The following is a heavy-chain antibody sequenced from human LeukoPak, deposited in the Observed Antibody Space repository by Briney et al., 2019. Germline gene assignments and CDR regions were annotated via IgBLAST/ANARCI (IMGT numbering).Heavy chain of an antibody. Sequence: PGGSLRLSCAASGFTFSNYWMNWVRQAPGKGLQWVANIKEDGSGKYYVDSVKGRFTISRDNAKNSLYLQMNSLRAEDTAVYYCARDERDELRSVSTLEYWGQGTLVSVSS. V-gene: IGHV3-7*01. CDR2: IKEDGSGK. J-gene: IGHJ4*02. CDR3: ARDERDELRSVSTLEY. D-gene: IGHD5-24*01. CDR1: GFTFSNYW.